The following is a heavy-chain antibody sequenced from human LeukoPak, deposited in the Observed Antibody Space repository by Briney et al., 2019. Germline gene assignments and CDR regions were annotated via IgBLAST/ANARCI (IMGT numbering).Heavy chain of an antibody. CDR3: APRRVAADKGFDY. J-gene: IGHJ4*02. V-gene: IGHV1-2*02. CDR1: GYTFTGYY. CDR2: INPNSGGT. D-gene: IGHD3-3*01. Sequence: GASVKVSCKASGYTFTGYYIHWVRQAPGQGLEWMGWINPNSGGTNYAQKFQGRVTMPRDTSITTAYMELSSLRSDDTAVYYCAPRRVAADKGFDYWGQGTLVTVSS.